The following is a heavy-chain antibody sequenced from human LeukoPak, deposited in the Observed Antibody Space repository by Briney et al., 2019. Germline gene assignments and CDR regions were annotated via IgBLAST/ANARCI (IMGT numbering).Heavy chain of an antibody. CDR2: IYYSGST. D-gene: IGHD3-10*01. Sequence: SETLSLTCTVSGGSISSSNYYWGWIRQPPGKGLERIGSIYYSGSTYYNPSLESRVTISVDTSKNQFSLKLNYVTATDTAVYYCASHVWFGELCHFDNWGQGTLVTVSS. V-gene: IGHV4-39*01. J-gene: IGHJ4*02. CDR3: ASHVWFGELCHFDN. CDR1: GGSISSSNYY.